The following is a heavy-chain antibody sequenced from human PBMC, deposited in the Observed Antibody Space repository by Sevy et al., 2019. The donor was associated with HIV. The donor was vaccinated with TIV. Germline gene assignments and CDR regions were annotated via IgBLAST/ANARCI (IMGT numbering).Heavy chain of an antibody. CDR3: ARDRTSSSYWYFDL. CDR2: ISSSSNYI. D-gene: IGHD2-2*01. J-gene: IGHJ2*01. CDR1: GFTFSNYN. V-gene: IGHV3-21*01. Sequence: GGSLRLSCAASGFTFSNYNMNWVRQAPGKGLEWVSSISSSSNYIYYAVSVKGRFTISRDNAKNSLYLQMNSLRPEDTAVYYCARDRTSSSYWYFDLWGRGTLVTVSS.